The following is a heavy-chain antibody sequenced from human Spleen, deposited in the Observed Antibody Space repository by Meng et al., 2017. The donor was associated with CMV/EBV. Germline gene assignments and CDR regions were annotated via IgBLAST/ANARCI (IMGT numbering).Heavy chain of an antibody. CDR1: GFRFSDYS. V-gene: IGHV3-30*02. D-gene: IGHD3-3*01. CDR3: AKSHVGVFGVVIIGIGSYYYGMDV. J-gene: IGHJ6*02. Sequence: GESLKISCVASGFRFSDYSMNWVRQAPGKGLEWVAFIRYDGSNKYYADSVKGRFTISRDNSKNTLYLQMNSLRAEDTAVYYCAKSHVGVFGVVIIGIGSYYYGMDVWGQGTTVTVSS. CDR2: IRYDGSNK.